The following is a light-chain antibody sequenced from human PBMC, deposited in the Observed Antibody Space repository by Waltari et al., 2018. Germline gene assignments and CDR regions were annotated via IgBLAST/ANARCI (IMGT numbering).Light chain of an antibody. Sequence: QSVLTQPPSASGTPGQRVTISCSGTSSNLGNNVVNWYQQVPGTAPKLLIYRNDLRPPGVPGRFPASSSGTSASLAISGLQSEDEAEYYCASWDDSLNGHWVFGGGTKVTVL. CDR1: SSNLGNNV. CDR2: RND. J-gene: IGLJ3*02. CDR3: ASWDDSLNGHWV. V-gene: IGLV1-44*01.